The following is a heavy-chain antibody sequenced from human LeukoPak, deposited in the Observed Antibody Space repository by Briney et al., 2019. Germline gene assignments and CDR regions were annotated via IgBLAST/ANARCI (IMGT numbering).Heavy chain of an antibody. D-gene: IGHD6-13*01. Sequence: GGSLRLSCAASGFIFSSNSMNWVRQAPGKGLEWVYISSTGGTIYYADSMKGRFTISRDNALYLQMNSLRVEDTAVYYCAKDPPAAGDYWGQGTLVTVSS. CDR2: ISSTGGTI. V-gene: IGHV3-48*04. J-gene: IGHJ4*02. CDR3: AKDPPAAGDY. CDR1: GFIFSSNS.